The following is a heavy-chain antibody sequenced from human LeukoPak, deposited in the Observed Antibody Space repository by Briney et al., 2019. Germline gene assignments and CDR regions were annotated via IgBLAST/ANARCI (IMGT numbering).Heavy chain of an antibody. CDR2: VYYSGDT. CDR1: GDSASGVY. D-gene: IGHD2/OR15-2a*01. Sequence: SETLSLTCTVSGDSASGVYWSWIRQPPGKGLEWIGYVYYSGDTNYNPSLKSRVTMSLDTSKNQFSLKLSSVTAADTAVYYCARMNSLGLSPFDPWGQGTLVTVSS. V-gene: IGHV4-59*08. J-gene: IGHJ5*02. CDR3: ARMNSLGLSPFDP.